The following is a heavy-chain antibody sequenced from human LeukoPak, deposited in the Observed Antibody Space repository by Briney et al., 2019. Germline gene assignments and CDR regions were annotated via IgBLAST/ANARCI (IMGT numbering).Heavy chain of an antibody. V-gene: IGHV1-69*04. CDR2: ISPILGIA. Sequence: SVKVSCKASGYTFISYGFSWVRQASGQGLEWMGRISPILGIANYAQKFQGRVTSTADKSTSTAYMELSSLRSEDTAVYYCARNHKRIAVAGTGGWFDPWGQGTLVTVSS. J-gene: IGHJ5*02. CDR3: ARNHKRIAVAGTGGWFDP. D-gene: IGHD6-19*01. CDR1: GYTFISYG.